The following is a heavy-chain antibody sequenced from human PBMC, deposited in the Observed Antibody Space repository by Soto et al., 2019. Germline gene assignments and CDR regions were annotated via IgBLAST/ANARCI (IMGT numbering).Heavy chain of an antibody. V-gene: IGHV4-61*01. CDR3: ARSVDTAMGYGMDV. CDR1: GGSISSGSYY. D-gene: IGHD5-18*01. CDR2: IYYSGST. Sequence: PSATLSLTCIVSGGSISSGSYYWSWIRQPPGKGLEWIGFIYYSGSTNYNPSLKSRVTISVDTSKNQFSLKLSSVTAADTAVYYCARSVDTAMGYGMDVWGQGTTVTVSS. J-gene: IGHJ6*02.